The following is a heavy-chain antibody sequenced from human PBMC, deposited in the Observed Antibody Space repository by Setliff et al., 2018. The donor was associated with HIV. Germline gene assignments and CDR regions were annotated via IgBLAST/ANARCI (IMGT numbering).Heavy chain of an antibody. J-gene: IGHJ3*02. CDR2: IYPGDSDT. Sequence: PGESLKISCKASGYSFTSYWIAWLRQMPGKGLEWMGIIYPGDSDTRYSPSFQGHVTISADKSISTAYLQWSSLKASDTAMYYCAGRPYYDSWSGHQAFDIWGQGTMVTVSS. CDR3: AGRPYYDSWSGHQAFDI. V-gene: IGHV5-51*01. CDR1: GYSFTSYW. D-gene: IGHD3-3*01.